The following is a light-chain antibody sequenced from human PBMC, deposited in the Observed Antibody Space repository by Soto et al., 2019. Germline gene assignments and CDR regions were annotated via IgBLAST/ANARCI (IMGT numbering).Light chain of an antibody. CDR3: CSYAGSSTYVV. CDR2: EGS. V-gene: IGLV2-23*01. J-gene: IGLJ2*01. CDR1: SSDVGSYNL. Sequence: QSALTQPASVSGSPGQSITISCTGTSSDVGSYNLVSWYQQHPGKAPKLMIYEGSKRPSGVSNRFSGSKSDNTASLTISGLRAEDEADYYCCSYAGSSTYVVFGGGTKVTVL.